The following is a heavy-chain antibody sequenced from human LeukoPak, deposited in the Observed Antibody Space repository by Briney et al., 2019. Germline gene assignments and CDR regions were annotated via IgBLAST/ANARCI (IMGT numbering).Heavy chain of an antibody. Sequence: GASVKVSCKASGYTFTSYAMNWVRQAPGQGLEWMGWINPNSGGTNYAQKFQGRVTMTRDTSISTAYMELSRLRSDDTAVYYCARVGSHTDYWGQGTLVTVSS. D-gene: IGHD3-10*01. J-gene: IGHJ4*02. CDR2: INPNSGGT. CDR3: ARVGSHTDY. V-gene: IGHV1-2*02. CDR1: GYTFTSYA.